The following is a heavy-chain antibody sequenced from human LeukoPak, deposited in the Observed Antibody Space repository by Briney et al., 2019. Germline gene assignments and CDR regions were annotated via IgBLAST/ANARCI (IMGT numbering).Heavy chain of an antibody. CDR3: AKRLSFGVAIGDFDY. Sequence: GGSLRLSCAASGFSFSNYAMSWVRQAPGKGLEWVSAISGSGDSAYYADSVKGRFTISRDSSMETLYLQMNSLRAEDTATYFCAKRLSFGVAIGDFDYWGQGTLVTVSS. CDR2: ISGSGDSA. CDR1: GFSFSNYA. V-gene: IGHV3-23*01. J-gene: IGHJ4*02. D-gene: IGHD3-3*01.